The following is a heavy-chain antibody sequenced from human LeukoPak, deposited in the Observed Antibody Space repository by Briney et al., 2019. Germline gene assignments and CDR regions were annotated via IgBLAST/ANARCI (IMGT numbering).Heavy chain of an antibody. J-gene: IGHJ4*02. D-gene: IGHD5-24*01. Sequence: PSETLSLTCTVSGGSISSYYWSWIRQPPGKGLEWIGYIYYSGSTNYNPSLKSRVTISVDTSKNQFSLKLSSVTAADTAVYYCARWDGYNMGVDYWGQGTLVTVSS. V-gene: IGHV4-59*01. CDR1: GGSISSYY. CDR2: IYYSGST. CDR3: ARWDGYNMGVDY.